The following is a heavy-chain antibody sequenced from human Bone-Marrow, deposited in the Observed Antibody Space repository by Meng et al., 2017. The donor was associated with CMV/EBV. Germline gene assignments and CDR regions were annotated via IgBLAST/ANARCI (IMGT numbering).Heavy chain of an antibody. V-gene: IGHV3-30*03. D-gene: IGHD6-6*01. CDR2: ISYDGINT. CDR3: ARVKATRLDSPFYNGMDV. Sequence: GESLKISCKASGFSLSGYSMHWVRQAPGKGLDWVAVISYDGINTFYVDSVKGRFTISRDNSKNTLYLQVNSLTAEDTAVYYCARVKATRLDSPFYNGMDVWGQGTMVTVSS. J-gene: IGHJ6*02. CDR1: GFSLSGYS.